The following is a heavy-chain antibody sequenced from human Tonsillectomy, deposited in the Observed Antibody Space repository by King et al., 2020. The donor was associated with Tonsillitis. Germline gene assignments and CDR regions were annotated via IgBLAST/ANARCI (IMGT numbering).Heavy chain of an antibody. Sequence: QLVQSGAEMKKPGASMKVSCKASGFFFTDHFMHWVRQAPGQGLEWRGGINPNSGGTKYALEFQGRVTITRDTSISTAYMELGRLGYDDTAVYFCARDIPGLTTWDGAFDLWGQGTMLTVSS. D-gene: IGHD2-2*02. CDR3: ARDIPGLTTWDGAFDL. CDR2: INPNSGGT. V-gene: IGHV1-2*02. CDR1: GFFFTDHF. J-gene: IGHJ3*01.